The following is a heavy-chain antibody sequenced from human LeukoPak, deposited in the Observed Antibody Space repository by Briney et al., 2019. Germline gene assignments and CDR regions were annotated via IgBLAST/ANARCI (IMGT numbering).Heavy chain of an antibody. D-gene: IGHD4-17*01. Sequence: ASVKVSCKASGYTFTSYYMHWVRQAPGQGLEWMGIINPSGGSTSYAQKFQGRVTMTRDMSTSTVYMELSSLRSEDTAVYYCARDTIGNGDYTNAFDIWGQGTMVTVSS. CDR3: ARDTIGNGDYTNAFDI. CDR2: INPSGGST. J-gene: IGHJ3*02. CDR1: GYTFTSYY. V-gene: IGHV1-46*01.